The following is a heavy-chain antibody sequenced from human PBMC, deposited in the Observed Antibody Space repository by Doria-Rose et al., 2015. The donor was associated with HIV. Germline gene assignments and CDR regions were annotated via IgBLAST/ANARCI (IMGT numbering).Heavy chain of an antibody. CDR1: GYTFGDHA. J-gene: IGHJ4*02. D-gene: IGHD1-26*01. Sequence: VQLVQSGGGLVQPGRSLRLSCTASGYTFGDHAMSWFRQASGKGLEWIGFIRSKAYGGTKEYAASVKGRVTISRDDSKSIAYLQLNSLKTEDTAVYFCARVGWELLYFFGYWGQGTLVTVSS. CDR3: ARVGWELLYFFGY. CDR2: IRSKAYGGTK. V-gene: IGHV3-49*03.